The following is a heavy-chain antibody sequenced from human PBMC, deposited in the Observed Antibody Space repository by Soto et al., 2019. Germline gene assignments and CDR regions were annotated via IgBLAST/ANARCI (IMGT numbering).Heavy chain of an antibody. CDR3: ARMRFGEVPYWFEP. V-gene: IGHV4-61*01. D-gene: IGHD3-3*01. J-gene: IGHJ5*02. CDR2: VYYTGTT. Sequence: QVQLQESGPGLVKPSETLSLTCTVSGGFVSSASYFWSWIRQPPGKEMEFIAYVYYTGTTKYSPSLKSRAYISLDTSKNQFSLNLSSVTTADTVIYYGARMRFGEVPYWFEPWGQGILVTVS. CDR1: GGFVSSASYF.